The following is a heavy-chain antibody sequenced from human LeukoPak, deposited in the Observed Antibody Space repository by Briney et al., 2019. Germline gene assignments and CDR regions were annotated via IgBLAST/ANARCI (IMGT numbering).Heavy chain of an antibody. CDR3: ANYIRYVHYYGDV. D-gene: IGHD3-10*01. V-gene: IGHV4-4*09. J-gene: IGHJ6*03. Sequence: SETLSLTCTVSGGSISSYYWSWIRQPAGKGPEWIGYIYTSGSTNYNPSLRSRVAMSIDTSKNQFSLKLYSVTAADTAVYYCANYIRYVHYYGDVWGKDTTVSVS. CDR2: IYTSGST. CDR1: GGSISSYY.